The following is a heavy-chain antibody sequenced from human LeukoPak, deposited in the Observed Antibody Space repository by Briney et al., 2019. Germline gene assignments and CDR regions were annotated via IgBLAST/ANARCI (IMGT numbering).Heavy chain of an antibody. CDR3: AKAPLVWFGTLRDWFDP. CDR1: GFTFSSYA. V-gene: IGHV3-23*01. Sequence: GGSLRLSCAASGFTFSSYAMSWVRQAPGKGLEWVSAISGSGGSTYYADSVKGRFTISRDNSKNTLYLQMNSLRAEDTAVYYCAKAPLVWFGTLRDWFDPWGQGTLVTVSS. J-gene: IGHJ5*02. CDR2: ISGSGGST. D-gene: IGHD3-10*01.